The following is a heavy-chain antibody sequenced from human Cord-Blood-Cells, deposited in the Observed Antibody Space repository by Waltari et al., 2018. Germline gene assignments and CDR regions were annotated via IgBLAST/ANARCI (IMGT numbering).Heavy chain of an antibody. Sequence: QVQLQESGPGLVKPSETLSLTCTVSGGSISSYYWSWIRQPAGKGLEWIGRIYTSGSTNYDPSLKGLGTRSVDTSKNQFSLKLSSVTAADTAVYYCARAGFGVRRFWYFDLWGRGTLVTVSS. CDR3: ARAGFGVRRFWYFDL. CDR1: GGSISSYY. J-gene: IGHJ2*01. CDR2: IYTSGST. D-gene: IGHD3-3*01. V-gene: IGHV4-4*07.